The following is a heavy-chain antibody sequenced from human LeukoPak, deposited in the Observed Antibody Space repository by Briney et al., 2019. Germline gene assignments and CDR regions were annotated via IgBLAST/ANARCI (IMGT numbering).Heavy chain of an antibody. CDR3: ARGGYCSGGSCYPLYYFDY. CDR2: IYHSGST. D-gene: IGHD2-15*01. CDR1: GYSISNGYY. J-gene: IGHJ4*02. Sequence: SETLSLTCAVSGYSISNGYYWGWIRQPPGKGLEWIGNIYHSGSTYYNPSLKSRVTISLHTSKNQFSLKLSSVTAADTAVYYCARGGYCSGGSCYPLYYFDYWGQGTLVTVSS. V-gene: IGHV4-38-2*01.